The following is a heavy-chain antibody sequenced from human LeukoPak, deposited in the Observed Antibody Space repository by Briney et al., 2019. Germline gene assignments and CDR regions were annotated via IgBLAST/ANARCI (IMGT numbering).Heavy chain of an antibody. CDR1: GFTFSSYG. J-gene: IGHJ4*02. D-gene: IGHD6-13*01. V-gene: IGHV3-30*18. Sequence: GGSLGLSCAASGFTFSSYGMHWVRQAPGKGLEWVAVISYDGSNKYYADSVKGRFTISRDNSKNTLYLQMNSLRAEDTAVYYCAKGGGIAAAPPSDYWGQGTLVTVTS. CDR2: ISYDGSNK. CDR3: AKGGGIAAAPPSDY.